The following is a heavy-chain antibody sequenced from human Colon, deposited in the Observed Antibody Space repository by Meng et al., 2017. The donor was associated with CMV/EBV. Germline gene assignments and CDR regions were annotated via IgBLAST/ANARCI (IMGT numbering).Heavy chain of an antibody. J-gene: IGHJ2*01. D-gene: IGHD2-2*01. CDR2: ISYSGNT. CDR1: GESMRSHY. Sequence: SETLSLTCTVSGESMRSHYWSWIRQPPGKGLEWIGYISYSGNTNYNPSLKSRLTIEVDTSRNQFSLKLTSVSAADTAMYYCARGYCGEYQTPGITDLWGRGTLVTVSS. V-gene: IGHV4-59*11. CDR3: ARGYCGEYQTPGITDL.